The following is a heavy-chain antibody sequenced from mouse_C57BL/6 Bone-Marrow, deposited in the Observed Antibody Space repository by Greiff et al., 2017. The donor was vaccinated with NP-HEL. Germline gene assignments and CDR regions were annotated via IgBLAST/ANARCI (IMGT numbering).Heavy chain of an antibody. CDR2: IHPNSGST. J-gene: IGHJ3*01. CDR3: ARVITTVVPSFAY. D-gene: IGHD1-1*01. V-gene: IGHV1-64*01. Sequence: VQLQQPGAELVKPGASVKLSCKASGYTFTSYWMHWVKQRPGQGLEWIGMIHPNSGSTNYNEKFKSKATLTVDKSSSTAYMQLSSLTSEDSAVYYCARVITTVVPSFAYWGQGTLVTVSA. CDR1: GYTFTSYW.